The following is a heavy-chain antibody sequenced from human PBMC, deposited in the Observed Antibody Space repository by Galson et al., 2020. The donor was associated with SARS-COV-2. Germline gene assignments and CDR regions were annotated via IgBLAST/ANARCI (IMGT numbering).Heavy chain of an antibody. CDR3: ARGRYSSSWYGVAEYFQH. Sequence: SETLSLTCAVYGGSFSGYYWSWIRQPPGKGLEWIGEINHSGSTNYNPSLKSRVTISVDTSKNQFSLKLSSVTAADTAVYYCARGRYSSSWYGVAEYFQHWDQGTLVTVSS. D-gene: IGHD6-13*01. V-gene: IGHV4-34*01. J-gene: IGHJ1*01. CDR1: GGSFSGYY. CDR2: INHSGST.